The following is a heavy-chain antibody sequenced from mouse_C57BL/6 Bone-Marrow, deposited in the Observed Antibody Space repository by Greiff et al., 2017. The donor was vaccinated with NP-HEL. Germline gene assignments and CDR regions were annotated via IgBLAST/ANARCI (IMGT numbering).Heavy chain of an antibody. CDR3: ARSIYYDYLKAMDY. J-gene: IGHJ4*01. V-gene: IGHV5-12*01. CDR1: GFTFSDYY. CDR2: ISNGGGST. Sequence: EVKLMESGGGLVQPGGSLKLSCAASGFTFSDYYMYWVRQTPEKRLEWVAYISNGGGSTYYPDTVKGRFTIARDNAKNPLYLQMSRLKSEDTAMYYCARSIYYDYLKAMDYWGQGTSVTVSS. D-gene: IGHD2-4*01.